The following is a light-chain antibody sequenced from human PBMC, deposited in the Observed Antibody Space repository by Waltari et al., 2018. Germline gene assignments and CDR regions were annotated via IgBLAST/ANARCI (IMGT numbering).Light chain of an antibody. J-gene: IGLJ2*01. CDR3: LLYYGGAVL. CDR1: TGAVTSDYH. V-gene: IGLV7-43*01. CDR2: STN. Sequence: QTVVTQEPSVTVSPGGTVTITCGSSTGAVTSDYHPNWFQRKPGQAPRALIYSTNIPHARTHAGFTGSLRGDKAALTLAAVQPEDEAEYFCLLYYGGAVLLGGGTKLTVL.